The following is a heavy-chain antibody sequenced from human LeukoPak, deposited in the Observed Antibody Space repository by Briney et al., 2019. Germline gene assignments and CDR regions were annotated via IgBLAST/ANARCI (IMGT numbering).Heavy chain of an antibody. D-gene: IGHD1-1*01. V-gene: IGHV4-59*01. CDR2: ISHDGNT. CDR1: GDSITKYF. J-gene: IGHJ4*02. Sequence: SETLSLTCSVSGDSITKYFWSWLRQSPGKGLEWIGYISHDGNTNYHPSLKGRVTISLDKSNNQFSLRLNSVTAADTAVYYCARAGPAHLNWRYYIDFWGQGILVTVSS. CDR3: ARAGPAHLNWRYYIDF.